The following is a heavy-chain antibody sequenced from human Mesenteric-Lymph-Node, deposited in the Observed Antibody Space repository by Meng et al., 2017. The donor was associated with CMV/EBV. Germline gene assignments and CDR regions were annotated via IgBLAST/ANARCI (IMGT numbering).Heavy chain of an antibody. D-gene: IGHD3-10*01. CDR1: GGSIRSSSYY. J-gene: IGHJ5*02. V-gene: IGHV4-39*01. CDR2: IYYSGST. CDR3: ARPHYYGSGSSPWFDP. Sequence: QLHLQESGPGLVKPSETLSLTCTVSGGSIRSSSYYWGWIRQPPGKGLAWIGSIYYSGSTYYNPSLKSRVTISVDTSKNQFSLKLSSVTAADTAVYYCARPHYYGSGSSPWFDPWGQGTLVTVSS.